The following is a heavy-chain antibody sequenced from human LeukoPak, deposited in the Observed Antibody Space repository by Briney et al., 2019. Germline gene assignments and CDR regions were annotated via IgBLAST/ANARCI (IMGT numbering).Heavy chain of an antibody. Sequence: SETLSLTCAVYGESFSGYFWSWIRQPPGKGLEWIGEINDSGSTNYNPSLKSRVTVSVDTSKNQFSLKLNSVTAADTAVYYCARVGATVVTFDYWGQGTLVTVSS. CDR1: GESFSGYF. J-gene: IGHJ4*02. CDR2: INDSGST. D-gene: IGHD4-23*01. V-gene: IGHV4-34*01. CDR3: ARVGATVVTFDY.